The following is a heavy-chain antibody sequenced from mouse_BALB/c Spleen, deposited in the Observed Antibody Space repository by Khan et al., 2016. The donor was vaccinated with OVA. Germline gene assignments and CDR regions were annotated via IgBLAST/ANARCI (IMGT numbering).Heavy chain of an antibody. V-gene: IGHV1-19*01. Sequence: VQLKHSGPELVKPGASVKMSCKASGYTFTDYYMKWVKQSQGKSLEWIGDINPDHGDTFYNQKFKGKATLTVDKSSSTAYMRLNSLTSEDSALYFCTRGLFDVWGAGTTVTVSS. CDR3: TRGLFDV. CDR2: INPDHGDT. J-gene: IGHJ1*01. CDR1: GYTFTDYY.